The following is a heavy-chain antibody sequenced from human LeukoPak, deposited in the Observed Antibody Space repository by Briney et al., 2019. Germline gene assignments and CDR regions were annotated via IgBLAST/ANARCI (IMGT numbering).Heavy chain of an antibody. CDR2: TRNKANSYTT. Sequence: HSGGSLRLSCAASGFTFSDHYMDWVRQAPGKGLEWVGRTRNKANSYTTEYAASVKGRFTISRDDSKNSLYLQMNSLKTEDTAVYYCVHPMIVVVKGYAFDIWGQGTMVTVSS. V-gene: IGHV3-72*01. J-gene: IGHJ3*02. CDR1: GFTFSDHY. CDR3: VHPMIVVVKGYAFDI. D-gene: IGHD3-22*01.